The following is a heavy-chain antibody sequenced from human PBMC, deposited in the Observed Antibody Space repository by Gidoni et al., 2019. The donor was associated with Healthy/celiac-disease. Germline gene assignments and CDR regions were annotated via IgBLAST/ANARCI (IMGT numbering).Heavy chain of an antibody. CDR1: GFSPSTSGVG. CDR2: IYWNDDK. D-gene: IGHD3-9*01. CDR3: AHIPSRYFDWLLFHGAFDI. J-gene: IGHJ3*02. V-gene: IGHV2-5*01. Sequence: QITLKESGPTLVKPTQTLTLTCTFSGFSPSTSGVGVGWIRQPPGKALEWLALIYWNDDKRYSPSLKSRLTITKDTSKNQVVLTMTNMDPVDTATYYCAHIPSRYFDWLLFHGAFDIWGQGTMVTVSS.